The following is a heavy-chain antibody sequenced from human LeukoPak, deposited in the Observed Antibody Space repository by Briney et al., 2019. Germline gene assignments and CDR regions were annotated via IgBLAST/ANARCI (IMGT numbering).Heavy chain of an antibody. J-gene: IGHJ4*02. V-gene: IGHV3-11*01. D-gene: IGHD3-16*01. Sequence: PGGSLRLSCAASGFTFSNRYMTWIRQAPGKGLEWVSYISSSSNNIHYADSVKGRLTISRDNAENSVFLQMDSLRADDTALYYCASGGLSAIGGLNYWGQGTLVTVSS. CDR1: GFTFSNRY. CDR2: ISSSSNNI. CDR3: ASGGLSAIGGLNY.